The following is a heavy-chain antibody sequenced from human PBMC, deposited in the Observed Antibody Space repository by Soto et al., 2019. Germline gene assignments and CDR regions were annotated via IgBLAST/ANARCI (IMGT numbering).Heavy chain of an antibody. CDR3: ARDLVAAMVHFDY. V-gene: IGHV3-30-3*01. CDR1: GFTFSSYA. Sequence: QVQLVESGGGVVQPGRSLRLSSAASGFTFSSYAMHGVRQAPGKGLEWVAVISYDGSNKYYADSVTGRFTISRDNSKNALYLQMNSLRAEDTAVYYCARDLVAAMVHFDYWGQGTLVTVSS. D-gene: IGHD5-18*01. CDR2: ISYDGSNK. J-gene: IGHJ4*02.